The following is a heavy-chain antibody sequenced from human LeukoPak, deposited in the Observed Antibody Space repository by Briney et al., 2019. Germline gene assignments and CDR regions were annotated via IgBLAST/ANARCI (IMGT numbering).Heavy chain of an antibody. CDR2: INHSGST. D-gene: IGHD2-21*02. V-gene: IGHV4-34*01. CDR3: ARVLLGAYCGGDCYRDDAFDI. J-gene: IGHJ3*02. Sequence: SETLSLTCAVYGGSFSGYYWSWIRRPPGKGLEWIGEINHSGSTNYNPSLKSRVTISVDTSKNQFSLKLGSVTAADTAVYYCARVLLGAYCGGDCYRDDAFDIWGQGTMVTVSS. CDR1: GGSFSGYY.